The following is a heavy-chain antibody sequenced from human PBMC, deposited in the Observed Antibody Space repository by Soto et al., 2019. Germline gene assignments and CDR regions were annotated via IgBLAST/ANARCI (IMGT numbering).Heavy chain of an antibody. CDR1: GYTFTGYY. Sequence: GASVKVSCKASGYTFTGYYMHWVRQAPGQGLEWMGWINPNSGGTNYAQKFQGRVTMTRDTSISTAYMELSRLRSDDTAVYYCARECYGYSYVTDAFDIWGQGTMVTVSS. CDR3: ARECYGYSYVTDAFDI. J-gene: IGHJ3*02. V-gene: IGHV1-2*02. D-gene: IGHD5-18*01. CDR2: INPNSGGT.